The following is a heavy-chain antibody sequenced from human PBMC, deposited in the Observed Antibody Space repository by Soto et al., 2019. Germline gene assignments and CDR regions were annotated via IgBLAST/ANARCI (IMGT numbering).Heavy chain of an antibody. CDR1: GGSISSGGYS. CDR3: ARVPDY. V-gene: IGHV4-30-2*01. J-gene: IGHJ4*01. Sequence: SDTLSLTCALSGGSISSGGYSWSWIRQPPGKGLEWIGYIYHSGSIYYNPSLKSRVTISEDRSKNQFSLKLSSVTAADTAVYYCARVPDYW. CDR2: IYHSGSI.